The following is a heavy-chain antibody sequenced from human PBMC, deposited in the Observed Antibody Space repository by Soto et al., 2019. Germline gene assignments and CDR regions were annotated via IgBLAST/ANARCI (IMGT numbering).Heavy chain of an antibody. D-gene: IGHD7-27*01. J-gene: IGHJ6*02. CDR3: ARETGEAGNYYGMDV. CDR1: GGTFSSYA. V-gene: IGHV1-69*12. CDR2: IIPIFGTA. Sequence: QVQLVQSGAEVKKPGSSVKVSCKASGGTFSSYAISWVRQAPGQGLEWMGGIIPIFGTANYAQKFQGRVTITADESTSTDYMELSRLRSEDTAVYYWARETGEAGNYYGMDVWGQGTTVTVSS.